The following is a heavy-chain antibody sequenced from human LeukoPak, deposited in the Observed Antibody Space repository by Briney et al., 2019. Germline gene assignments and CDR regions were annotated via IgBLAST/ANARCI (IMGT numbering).Heavy chain of an antibody. CDR2: INAGNGNT. V-gene: IGHV1-3*01. D-gene: IGHD2-2*01. CDR1: GYTFTSYA. Sequence: ASVKVSCKASGYTFTSYAMHWVRQAPGQRLEWMGWINAGNGNTKYSQNFQGRVTITRDTSASTAYMELSSLRSEDTAVYYCARDGPSIGIGVPAPHNWFDPWGQGTLVTVSS. J-gene: IGHJ5*02. CDR3: ARDGPSIGIGVPAPHNWFDP.